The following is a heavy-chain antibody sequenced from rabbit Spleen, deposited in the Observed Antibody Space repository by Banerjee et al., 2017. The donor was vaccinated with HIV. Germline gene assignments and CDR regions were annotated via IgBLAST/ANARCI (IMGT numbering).Heavy chain of an antibody. J-gene: IGHJ4*01. CDR2: IDPVFDTT. CDR3: ARDAGTGDYIDVYFSL. CDR1: GFSFSSSDW. Sequence: QSLEESGGDLVKPGASLTLTCTASGFSFSSSDWIYWVRQAPGKGLEWIGYIDPVFDTTYYASWAKGRFTISKSSSTTVTLQMTSLTAADTATYFCARDAGTGDYIDVYFSLWGPGTLVTVS. V-gene: IGHV1S40*01. D-gene: IGHD8-1*01.